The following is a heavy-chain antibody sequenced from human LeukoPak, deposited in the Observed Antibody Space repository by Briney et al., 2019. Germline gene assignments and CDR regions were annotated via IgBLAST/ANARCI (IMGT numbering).Heavy chain of an antibody. CDR1: GFTFSSYS. V-gene: IGHV3-48*01. D-gene: IGHD5-18*01. J-gene: IGHJ4*02. CDR3: AKDQVGYSYGVGLDY. Sequence: GGSLRLSCAASGFTFSSYSMNWVRQAPGKGLEWVSYISSSSSTIYYADSVKGRFTISRDNAKNSLYLQMNSLRAEDTAVYYCAKDQVGYSYGVGLDYWGQGTLVTVSS. CDR2: ISSSSSTI.